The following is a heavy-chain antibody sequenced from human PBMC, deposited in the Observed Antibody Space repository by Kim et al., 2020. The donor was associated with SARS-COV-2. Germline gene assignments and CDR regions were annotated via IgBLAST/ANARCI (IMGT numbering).Heavy chain of an antibody. D-gene: IGHD6-13*01. CDR3: ARDSEAAAGIFPHDAFDI. Sequence: LSLTCAASGFAFSSYGMHWVHQAPGKGLEWVAVISYDGSNKYYADSVKGRFTISRDNSKNTLYLQMNSLRAEDTAVYYCARDSEAAAGIFPHDAFDIWGQGTMVTVSS. CDR2: ISYDGSNK. J-gene: IGHJ3*02. V-gene: IGHV3-33*05. CDR1: GFAFSSYG.